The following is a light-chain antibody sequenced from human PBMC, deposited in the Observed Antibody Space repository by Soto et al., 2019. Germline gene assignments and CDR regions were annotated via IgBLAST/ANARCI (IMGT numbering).Light chain of an antibody. V-gene: IGKV1-9*01. CDR2: AAS. Sequence: DIQMTQAPSTLSASVVDRVTITCLASQGIDNYLAWYQQKPGTAPKLLIYAASTLQSGVPSRFSGRGSGTDFTLTISSLQPEDFATYSCQQLSGYPWTFGQGTKVDNK. CDR1: QGIDNY. CDR3: QQLSGYPWT. J-gene: IGKJ1*01.